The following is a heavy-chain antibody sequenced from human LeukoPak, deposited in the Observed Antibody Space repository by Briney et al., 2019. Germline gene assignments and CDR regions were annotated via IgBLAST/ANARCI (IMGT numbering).Heavy chain of an antibody. D-gene: IGHD5-24*01. Sequence: ASVKVSCKASGYTFTSYYMHWVRQAPGQGLEWMGIINPSGGSTSYAQKFQGRVTMTRDTSTSTVYMELSSLRSEDTAVYYCARDGVGEMAKINFDYWGQGTLVTVSS. CDR3: ARDGVGEMAKINFDY. CDR1: GYTFTSYY. J-gene: IGHJ4*02. V-gene: IGHV1-46*01. CDR2: INPSGGST.